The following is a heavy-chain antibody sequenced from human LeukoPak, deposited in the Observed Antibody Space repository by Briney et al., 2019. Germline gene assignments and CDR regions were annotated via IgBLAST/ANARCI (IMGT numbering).Heavy chain of an antibody. CDR2: INAGNGNT. V-gene: IGHV1-3*01. Sequence: GASVTVSCTASGYTFTSYAMHWVRQAPGQRLEWMGWINAGNGNTKFSQKFQGRVTITRDTSASTAYVELSSLRSEDTAVYYCARDYDFWSGQDAFDIWGQGTMVTVSS. D-gene: IGHD3-3*01. J-gene: IGHJ3*02. CDR3: ARDYDFWSGQDAFDI. CDR1: GYTFTSYA.